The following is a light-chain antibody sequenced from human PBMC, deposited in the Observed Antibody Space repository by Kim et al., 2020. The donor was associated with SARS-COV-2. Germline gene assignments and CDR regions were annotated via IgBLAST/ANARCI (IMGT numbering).Light chain of an antibody. CDR1: QSISNW. V-gene: IGKV1-5*03. Sequence: SASVGDRVTITCRASQSISNWLAWYQQKPGKAPKLLLYKASTLESGVPSRFSGSGSGTEFTLTINSLQPDDFATYYCQQYNSYSYSFGQWTKLEI. J-gene: IGKJ2*03. CDR3: QQYNSYSYS. CDR2: KAS.